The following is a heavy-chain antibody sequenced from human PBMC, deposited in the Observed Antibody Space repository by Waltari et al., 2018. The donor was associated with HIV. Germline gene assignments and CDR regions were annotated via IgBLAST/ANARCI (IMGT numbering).Heavy chain of an antibody. CDR1: GLTFFNYA. CDR2: ISGSGSGT. CDR3: ANDVMAGHYYHYYGLDV. V-gene: IGHV3-23*01. J-gene: IGHJ6*02. D-gene: IGHD6-19*01. Sequence: EVQLLESGGGLVQPGGSLRLSCAASGLTFFNYAMSWVGQVPGMRLGWGSGISGSGSGTNYADSVKGRFTISRDNSKNTLYLQMNSLRAEDTAVYYCANDVMAGHYYHYYGLDVWGQGTTVTVSS.